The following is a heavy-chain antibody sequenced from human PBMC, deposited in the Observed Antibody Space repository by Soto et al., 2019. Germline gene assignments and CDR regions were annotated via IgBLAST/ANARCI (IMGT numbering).Heavy chain of an antibody. D-gene: IGHD3-3*01. CDR2: IYYSGST. J-gene: IGHJ6*03. Sequence: PSETLSLTCTVSGGSISSSSYYWGWIRQPPGKGLEWIGSIYYSGSTYYNPSLKSRVTISVDTSKNQFSLKLSSVTAADTAVYYCARQVVDLWSGYYYYYYMDVWGKGTTVTVSS. CDR1: GGSISSSSYY. V-gene: IGHV4-39*01. CDR3: ARQVVDLWSGYYYYYYMDV.